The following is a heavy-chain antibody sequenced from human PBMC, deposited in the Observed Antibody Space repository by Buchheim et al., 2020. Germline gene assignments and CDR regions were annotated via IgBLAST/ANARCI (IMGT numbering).Heavy chain of an antibody. D-gene: IGHD3-16*01. CDR2: ISYDGSNK. CDR1: GFTFSSYA. Sequence: QVQLVESGGGVVQPGRSLRLSCAASGFTFSSYAMHWVRQAPGKGLEWVAVISYDGSNKYYSDSLKGRFTISRDHSTTTLYLQMNSLRAEDTAVYYCARTPGGRGRYYYGMDVWGQGTT. J-gene: IGHJ6*02. V-gene: IGHV3-30*04. CDR3: ARTPGGRGRYYYGMDV.